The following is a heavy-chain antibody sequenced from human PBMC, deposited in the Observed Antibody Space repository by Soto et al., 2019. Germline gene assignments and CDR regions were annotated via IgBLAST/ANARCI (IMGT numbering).Heavy chain of an antibody. CDR3: ARFPMGWELSYYFDY. D-gene: IGHD1-26*01. CDR2: MNPNSGNT. V-gene: IGHV1-8*01. CDR1: GYTFTIYD. Sequence: ASVKVSCKTSGYTFTIYDINWVLQATGQGLEWMGWMNPNSGNTGYAQKFQGRVTMTRNTSISTAYMELSSLRSEDTAVYYCARFPMGWELSYYFDYWGQGTLVTVSS. J-gene: IGHJ4*02.